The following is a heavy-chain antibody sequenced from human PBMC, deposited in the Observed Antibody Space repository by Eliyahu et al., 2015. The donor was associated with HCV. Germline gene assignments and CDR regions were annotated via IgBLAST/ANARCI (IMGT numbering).Heavy chain of an antibody. CDR1: GFTFKNHG. J-gene: IGHJ4*02. D-gene: IGHD4-23*01. Sequence: EVQLLESGGGLVQPGGSLRLSCAASGFTFKNHGXTWVRQAPGKGLEWVSAITDSGGSTYYTDSVKGRFTISRDNSKNTLYLQMNSLRAEDTAVYYCAKFLGYGGNSYFDYWGQGTLVAVSS. CDR3: AKFLGYGGNSYFDY. V-gene: IGHV3-23*01. CDR2: ITDSGGST.